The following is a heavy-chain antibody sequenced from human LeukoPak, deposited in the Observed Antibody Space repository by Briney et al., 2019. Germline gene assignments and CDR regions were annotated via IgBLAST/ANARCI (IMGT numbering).Heavy chain of an antibody. CDR1: GFTFSSYE. D-gene: IGHD6-19*01. CDR2: ISGSGSAI. CDR3: ARAPTFSGWFDY. Sequence: GGSLRLSCAASGFTFSSYEMNWVRQAPGKGLEWVSYISGSGSAIYYADSVKGRFTISRDNAKNSLYLQMNSLRAEDTAVYYCARAPTFSGWFDYWGQGTLVTVSS. V-gene: IGHV3-48*03. J-gene: IGHJ4*02.